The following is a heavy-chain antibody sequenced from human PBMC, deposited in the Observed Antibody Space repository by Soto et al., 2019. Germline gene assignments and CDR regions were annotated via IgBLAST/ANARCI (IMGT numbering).Heavy chain of an antibody. V-gene: IGHV1-24*01. CDR1: GYTLTELS. Sequence: GASVKVSCKVSGYTLTELSMHCVRQAPGKGLEWMGGFDPEDGETIYAQKFQGRVTMTEDTSTDTAYMELSSLRSEDTAVYYCATEIVAAATRISTYYWGQGTLVTVSS. D-gene: IGHD2-15*01. CDR2: FDPEDGET. J-gene: IGHJ4*02. CDR3: ATEIVAAATRISTYY.